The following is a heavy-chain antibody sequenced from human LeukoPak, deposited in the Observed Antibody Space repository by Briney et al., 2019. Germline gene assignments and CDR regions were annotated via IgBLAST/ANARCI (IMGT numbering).Heavy chain of an antibody. CDR1: GGSFSGYY. J-gene: IGHJ4*02. CDR2: INHSGST. V-gene: IGHV4-34*01. CDR3: ARGAYYYDSSGYYYAYYFDY. D-gene: IGHD3-22*01. Sequence: SETLSLTCAVYGGSFSGYYWSWIRQRPGKGLEWIGEINHSGSTNYNPSLKSRVTISVDTSKNQFSLKLSSVTAADTAVYYCARGAYYYDSSGYYYAYYFDYWGQGTLVTVSS.